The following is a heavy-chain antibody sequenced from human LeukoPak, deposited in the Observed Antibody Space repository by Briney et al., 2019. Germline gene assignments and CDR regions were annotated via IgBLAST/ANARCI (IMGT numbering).Heavy chain of an antibody. D-gene: IGHD2-15*01. CDR2: ISYDGSNK. V-gene: IGHV3-30-3*01. CDR3: AKDLCSGGSCYSGWDY. CDR1: GFTFSSYA. Sequence: PGRSLRLSCAASGFTFSSYAMHWVRQAPGKRLEWVAVISYDGSNKYYADSVKGRFTISRDNSKNTLYLQMNSLRAEDTAVYYCAKDLCSGGSCYSGWDYWGQGTLVTVSS. J-gene: IGHJ4*02.